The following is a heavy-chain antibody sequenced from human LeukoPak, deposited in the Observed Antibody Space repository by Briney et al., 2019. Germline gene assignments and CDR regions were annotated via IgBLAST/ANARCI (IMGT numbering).Heavy chain of an antibody. Sequence: GGSLRLPCAASGFTFDDYAMHWVRQAPGKGLEWVSGISWNSGSIGYADSVKGRFTISRDNAKNSLYLQMNSLRAEDTALYYCAKGLGYSSSSGPSLWGQGTLVTVSS. D-gene: IGHD6-6*01. CDR1: GFTFDDYA. J-gene: IGHJ4*02. CDR3: AKGLGYSSSSGPSL. CDR2: ISWNSGSI. V-gene: IGHV3-9*01.